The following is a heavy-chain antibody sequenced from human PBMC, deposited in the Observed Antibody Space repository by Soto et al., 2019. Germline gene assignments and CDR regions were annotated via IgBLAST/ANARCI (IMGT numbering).Heavy chain of an antibody. V-gene: IGHV3-9*01. D-gene: IGHD1-26*01. CDR2: ISWNSGSI. CDR1: GFTFDDYA. Sequence: GGSLRLSCAASGFTFDDYAMHWVRQAPGKGLEWVSGISWNSGSIGYADSVKGRFTISRDNAKNSLYLQMNSLRAEDTALYYCAKDAGIDGDPMDAFDIWGQGTMVTVSS. CDR3: AKDAGIDGDPMDAFDI. J-gene: IGHJ3*02.